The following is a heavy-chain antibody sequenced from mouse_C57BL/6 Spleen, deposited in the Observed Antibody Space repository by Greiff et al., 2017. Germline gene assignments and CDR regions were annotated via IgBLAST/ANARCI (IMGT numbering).Heavy chain of an antibody. CDR1: GFTFSSYA. Sequence: EVQVVESGGGLVKPGGSLKLSCAASGFTFSSYAMSWVRQTPEKRLEWVATISDGGSYTYYPDNVKGRFTISRDNAKNNLYLQMSHLKSEDTAMYYCARDRNGNYLRYFDYWGQGTTLTVSS. CDR3: ARDRNGNYLRYFDY. D-gene: IGHD2-1*01. V-gene: IGHV5-4*01. J-gene: IGHJ2*01. CDR2: ISDGGSYT.